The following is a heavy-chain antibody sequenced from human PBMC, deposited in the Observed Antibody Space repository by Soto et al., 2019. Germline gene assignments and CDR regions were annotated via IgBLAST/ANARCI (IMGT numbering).Heavy chain of an antibody. CDR3: ARHYNSGTYPLDH. CDR2: IYDSGST. J-gene: IGHJ1*01. Sequence: SETLSLTCTVSGGSISSYYWSWIRQPPGKGLEWIGYIYDSGSTNYNPSLRSRVTMSVDTSKNQFSLELNSVTAADTAVYYCARHYNSGTYPLDHWGHGTLVTVSS. D-gene: IGHD3-10*01. CDR1: GGSISSYY. V-gene: IGHV4-59*08.